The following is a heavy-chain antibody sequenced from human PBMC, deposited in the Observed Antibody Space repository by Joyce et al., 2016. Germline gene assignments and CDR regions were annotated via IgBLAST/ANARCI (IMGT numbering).Heavy chain of an antibody. J-gene: IGHJ4*02. CDR2: ISYDGVNE. CDR3: AKSPTLSGWAVIDS. Sequence: QVQLVDSGGGVVQPGRSLTLSCVASGFTSGFTFSSYGMNWVRQAPGKGREWVALISYDGVNEYYADSVKGRFMISRDNSKNTLYLQMNSLRSEDTAVYYCAKSPTLSGWAVIDSWGQGTLVTVSS. D-gene: IGHD6-19*01. CDR1: GFTFSSYG. V-gene: IGHV3-30*18.